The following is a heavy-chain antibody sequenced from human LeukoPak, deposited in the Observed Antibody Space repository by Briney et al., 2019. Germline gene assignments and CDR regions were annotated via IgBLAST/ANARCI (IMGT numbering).Heavy chain of an antibody. Sequence: GASVKVSCKASGGTFSSYAISWVRQAPGQGLEWMGGIIPIFGTANYAQKFQGRVTITADKSTSTAYMELSSLRSEDTAVYYCALYYDILTGYNWFDPWGQGTLVTVSS. D-gene: IGHD3-9*01. CDR1: GGTFSSYA. CDR2: IIPIFGTA. CDR3: ALYYDILTGYNWFDP. V-gene: IGHV1-69*06. J-gene: IGHJ5*02.